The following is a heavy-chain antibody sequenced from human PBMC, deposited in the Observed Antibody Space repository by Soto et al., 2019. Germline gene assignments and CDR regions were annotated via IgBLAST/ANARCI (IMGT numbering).Heavy chain of an antibody. J-gene: IGHJ4*02. V-gene: IGHV3-48*02. D-gene: IGHD6-19*01. CDR2: ISSSSSTI. CDR1: GFTFSSYS. CDR3: ARDSPSGGAVAGTFDY. Sequence: GGSLRLSCAAPGFTFSSYSMNWVRQAPGKGLEWVSYISSSSSTIYYADSVKGRFTISRDNAKNSLYLQMNSLRDEDTAVYYCARDSPSGGAVAGTFDYWGQGTLVTVSS.